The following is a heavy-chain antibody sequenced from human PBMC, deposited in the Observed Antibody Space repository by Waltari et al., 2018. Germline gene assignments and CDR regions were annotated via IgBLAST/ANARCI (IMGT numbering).Heavy chain of an antibody. D-gene: IGHD3-22*01. CDR2: IFYFGGRT. CDR3: ARRSDYFDGSLDFGMDV. Sequence: QLQLQESGPGLVKPSATLSLTCTVSGGSINTGGHSWVWIRQAPGKGLDWIGSIFYFGGRTFYAPSLKSRVSFSVDTSKNHFSLSLRSATAADTAVYFCARRSDYFDGSLDFGMDVWGQGTTVTVSS. CDR1: GGSINTGGHS. J-gene: IGHJ6*02. V-gene: IGHV4-39*02.